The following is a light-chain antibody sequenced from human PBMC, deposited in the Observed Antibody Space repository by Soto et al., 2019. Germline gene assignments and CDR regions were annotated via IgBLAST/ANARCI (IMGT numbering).Light chain of an antibody. Sequence: EIVLTQSPGTLSLSPGESATLSCRASQSVSSSYLAWYQQKPGQAPRLLIYGASSRATGIPDRFTGSGSGTDFTLTISRLEPEDFAVFYCHQYGSSPQTFGQGTKVDIK. CDR3: HQYGSSPQT. J-gene: IGKJ1*01. CDR2: GAS. V-gene: IGKV3-20*01. CDR1: QSVSSSY.